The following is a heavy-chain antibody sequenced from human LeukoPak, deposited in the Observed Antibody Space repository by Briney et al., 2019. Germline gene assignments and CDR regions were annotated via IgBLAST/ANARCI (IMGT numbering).Heavy chain of an antibody. CDR1: GGTFSSYA. Sequence: SVKVSCKASGGTFSSYAISWVRQAPGQGLEWMGRIIPIPGIANYAQKFQGRVTITADKSTSTAYMELSSLRSEDTAVYYSAVLWFGELSIPNYYGMDVWGQGTTVTVSS. V-gene: IGHV1-69*04. D-gene: IGHD3-10*01. CDR3: AVLWFGELSIPNYYGMDV. CDR2: IIPIPGIA. J-gene: IGHJ6*02.